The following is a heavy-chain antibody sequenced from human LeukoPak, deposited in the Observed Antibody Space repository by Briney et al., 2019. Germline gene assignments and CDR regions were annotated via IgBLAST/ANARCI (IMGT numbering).Heavy chain of an antibody. V-gene: IGHV1-24*01. Sequence: ASVKVSCKVSGYTLTELSMHWVRQAPGKGLEWMGGFDPEDGETIYAQKFQGRVTMTEDTSTDTAYMELSSLRSEDTAVYYCATSAFWGVWSCYYYGMDVWGQGTTVTVSS. CDR1: GYTLTELS. D-gene: IGHD3-16*01. CDR2: FDPEDGET. CDR3: ATSAFWGVWSCYYYGMDV. J-gene: IGHJ6*02.